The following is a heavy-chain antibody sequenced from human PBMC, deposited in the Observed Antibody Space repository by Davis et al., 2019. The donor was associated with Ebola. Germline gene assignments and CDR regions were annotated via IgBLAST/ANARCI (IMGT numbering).Heavy chain of an antibody. J-gene: IGHJ6*04. D-gene: IGHD3-9*01. CDR1: GYTFTSYY. Sequence: ASVKVSCKASGYTFTSYYMHWVRQAPGQGLEWMGIINPSGGSTSYAQKFQGRVTMTTDTSTSTAYMELRSLRSDDTAVYYCARDAEVYYDILTETNGMDVWGKGTTVTVSS. CDR3: ARDAEVYYDILTETNGMDV. CDR2: INPSGGST. V-gene: IGHV1-46*01.